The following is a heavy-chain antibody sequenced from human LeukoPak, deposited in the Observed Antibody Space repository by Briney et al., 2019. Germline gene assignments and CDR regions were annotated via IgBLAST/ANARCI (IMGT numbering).Heavy chain of an antibody. CDR2: INPNSGGT. V-gene: IGHV1-2*02. D-gene: IGHD2-21*01. CDR3: ARSLWWPNAFDI. Sequence: ASVKVSCKASGYTFTGYYMHWVRQAPGEGLEWMGWINPNSGGTNYAQKFQGRVTMTRDTSISTAYMELSRLRSDDTAVYYCARSLWWPNAFDIWGQGTMVTVSS. J-gene: IGHJ3*02. CDR1: GYTFTGYY.